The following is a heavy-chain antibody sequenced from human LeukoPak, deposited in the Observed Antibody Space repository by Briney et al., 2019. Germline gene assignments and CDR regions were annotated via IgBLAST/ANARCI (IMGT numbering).Heavy chain of an antibody. D-gene: IGHD3-22*01. V-gene: IGHV3-66*01. CDR1: GFTVSSNY. J-gene: IGHJ4*02. Sequence: PGGSLRLSCAASGFTVSSNYMSWARQAPGKGLEWVSVIYSGGSTYYADSVKGRFTISRDNSKNTLYLQMNSLRAEDTAVYYCARARDSSGYYPYYFDYWGQGTLVTVSS. CDR2: IYSGGST. CDR3: ARARDSSGYYPYYFDY.